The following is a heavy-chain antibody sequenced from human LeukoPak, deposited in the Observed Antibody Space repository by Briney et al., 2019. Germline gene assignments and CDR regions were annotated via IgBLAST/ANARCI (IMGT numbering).Heavy chain of an antibody. D-gene: IGHD1-26*01. CDR1: GFTFSSYS. CDR3: ASGSYSNEYDY. J-gene: IGHJ4*02. Sequence: GGSLRLSCAASGFTFSSYSMNWVRQAPGKGLEWVSSISSSSSYIYYADSVKGRFTISRDNAKNSLYLQMNSLRAEDTAVYDCASGSYSNEYDYWGQGTLVTVSS. V-gene: IGHV3-21*01. CDR2: ISSSSSYI.